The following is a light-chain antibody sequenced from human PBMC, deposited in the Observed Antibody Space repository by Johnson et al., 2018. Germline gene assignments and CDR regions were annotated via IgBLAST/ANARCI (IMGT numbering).Light chain of an antibody. CDR2: ENN. Sequence: QSVLTQPPSVSAAPGQKVTISCSGSSSNIGNNYVSWYQQLPGTAPKILIYENNKRPSGIPDRSSGSKSGTSATMGITGLQTGDEADYYCGPWDSSLSAGNVFGTGTKVTVL. CDR3: GPWDSSLSAGNV. CDR1: SSNIGNNY. V-gene: IGLV1-51*02. J-gene: IGLJ1*01.